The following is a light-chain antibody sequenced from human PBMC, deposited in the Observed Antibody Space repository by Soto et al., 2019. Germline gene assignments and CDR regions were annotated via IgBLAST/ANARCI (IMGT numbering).Light chain of an antibody. CDR2: AAS. CDR1: QSISSY. Sequence: DIQMTPSPSSLSASVLYRVTITFRASQSISSYLNWYQQKPGKAPKLLIYAASSLQSGVPSRFSGSGSGTDFTLTISSLQPEDFATYYCQQSYSTPITFGQGTRLEIK. J-gene: IGKJ5*01. CDR3: QQSYSTPIT. V-gene: IGKV1-39*01.